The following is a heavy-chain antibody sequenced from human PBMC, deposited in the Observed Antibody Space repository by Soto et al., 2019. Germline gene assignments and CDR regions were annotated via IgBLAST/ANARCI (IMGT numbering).Heavy chain of an antibody. CDR1: GFSFRAYY. CDR3: ARQSRDYFDY. D-gene: IGHD3-10*01. V-gene: IGHV3-11*01. CDR2: IGTSANVM. J-gene: IGHJ4*02. Sequence: QVRLVESGGGLVKPGGSLRLSCAASGFSFRAYYMSWIRQAPGKGLEWISYIGTSANVMYYADSVKGRFTISRDNAKNSLCLQMNSLTVEDTAVYYCARQSRDYFDYWGQGILVTVSS.